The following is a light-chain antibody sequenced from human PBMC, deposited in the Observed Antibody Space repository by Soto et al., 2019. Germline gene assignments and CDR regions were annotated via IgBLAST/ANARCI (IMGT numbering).Light chain of an antibody. V-gene: IGKV3-20*01. J-gene: IGKJ1*01. CDR1: QSVSNY. Sequence: EIVLTQSPGTLSLSPGERATLSCRASQSVSNYLAWYQRKPGQAPRLLSYGASSRATGIPDRFSGSGSGTDFTLTISRLEPEDFAVYYCHQYGGSPQTFGQGTKVEIK. CDR2: GAS. CDR3: HQYGGSPQT.